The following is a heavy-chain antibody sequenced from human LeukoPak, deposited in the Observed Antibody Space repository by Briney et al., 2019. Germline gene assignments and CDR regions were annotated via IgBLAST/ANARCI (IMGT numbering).Heavy chain of an antibody. CDR2: IKPDGSEK. CDR3: ASGNYFDY. CDR1: GFSFSDSW. Sequence: GGSLRLSCSASGFSFSDSWMSWVRQAPGKGLECVANIKPDGSEKYYVDSVKGRFTVSRDNAKNSLFLQMNSPRAEDTAVYYCASGNYFDYWGQGTLVTVSS. J-gene: IGHJ4*02. V-gene: IGHV3-7*01.